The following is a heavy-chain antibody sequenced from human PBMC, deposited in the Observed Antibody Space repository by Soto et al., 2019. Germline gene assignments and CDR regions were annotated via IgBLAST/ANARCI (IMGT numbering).Heavy chain of an antibody. D-gene: IGHD4-17*01. J-gene: IGHJ6*03. CDR2: IIHILDVA. CDR1: GDTFSNHT. Sequence: QVQLVQSGAEVKKPGSSVKVSCKASGDTFSNHTISWVRQAPGQGLEWMGRIIHILDVANYAQKFQGIVTITADKPTATAYMELSSLRSADTAVYYCARVAEMGTVTEGYYYYMDVWGKGTTVTVSS. V-gene: IGHV1-69*04. CDR3: ARVAEMGTVTEGYYYYMDV.